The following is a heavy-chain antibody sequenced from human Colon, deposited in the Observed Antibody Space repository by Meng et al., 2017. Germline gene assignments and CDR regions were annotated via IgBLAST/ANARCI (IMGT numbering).Heavy chain of an antibody. CDR3: ARASLYFSGGSCRPGPFDS. Sequence: VWLVVEVGGSVEAGGPLRLSCRVSGVSLISYCMTWVRQAPGRGLGWVAFISGSLSDISYADSVKGRFTISRDLGKNSLYVEMNSLRPDDTAVYFCARASLYFSGGSCRPGPFDSWGQGTLVTVSS. D-gene: IGHD2-15*01. J-gene: IGHJ4*02. V-gene: IGHV3-21*01. CDR2: ISGSLSDI. CDR1: GVSLISYC.